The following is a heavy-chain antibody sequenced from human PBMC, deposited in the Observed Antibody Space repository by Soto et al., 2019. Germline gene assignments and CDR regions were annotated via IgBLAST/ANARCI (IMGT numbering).Heavy chain of an antibody. CDR1: GYTFSSLD. V-gene: IGHV1-8*01. CDR2: MSPGNGNT. Sequence: HVQLVQSGAEVKTPGASVKVSCKASGYTFSSLDINWVRQTTGQGLEWMGWMSPGNGNTGYAQRFQGRVTMTSDISISTAYMELSSLTSEDTAVYYCASGVAAGVDYWGQGTLVTVSS. J-gene: IGHJ4*02. D-gene: IGHD6-13*01. CDR3: ASGVAAGVDY.